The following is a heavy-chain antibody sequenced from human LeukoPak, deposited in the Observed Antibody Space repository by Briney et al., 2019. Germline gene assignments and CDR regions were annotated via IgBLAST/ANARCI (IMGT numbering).Heavy chain of an antibody. CDR2: IYSGGNT. J-gene: IGHJ4*02. D-gene: IGHD3-10*01. CDR3: ARAQVNSYGSGSYIDY. Sequence: GGSLRLSCAASGFTVSSNYMSWVRQAPGKGLEWVSVIYSGGNTYYADSVKGRFTISRDNSKNTLYLQMKSLRVEDAAVYYCARAQVNSYGSGSYIDYWGQGTLVTVSS. CDR1: GFTVSSNY. V-gene: IGHV3-66*01.